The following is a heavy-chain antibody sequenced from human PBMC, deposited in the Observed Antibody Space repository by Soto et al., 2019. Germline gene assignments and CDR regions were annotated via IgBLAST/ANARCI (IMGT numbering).Heavy chain of an antibody. Sequence: QVQLVESGGGVVQPGRSLRLSCAASGFTFSSYGMHWVRQAPGKGLEWVAVISYDGSNKYYADSVKGQFTISRDNSKNTLYLQMNSLRAEDTAVYYCASTTVETHYWYFDLWGRGTLVTVSS. J-gene: IGHJ2*01. D-gene: IGHD4-17*01. CDR3: ASTTVETHYWYFDL. CDR1: GFTFSSYG. CDR2: ISYDGSNK. V-gene: IGHV3-30*03.